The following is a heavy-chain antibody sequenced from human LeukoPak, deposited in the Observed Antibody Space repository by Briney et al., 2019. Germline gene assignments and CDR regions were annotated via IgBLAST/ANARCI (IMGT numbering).Heavy chain of an antibody. V-gene: IGHV4-59*01. CDR1: GGSISNYY. Sequence: PSETLSLTCTVSGGSISNYYWSWIRHPPGKGLEWIGYIYYSGSTNYNPSLKSRVTISVDTSKNQLSLKLSSVTAADTAVYYCARAGMYNWNYFDYWGQGTLVTVSS. CDR3: ARAGMYNWNYFDY. CDR2: IYYSGST. D-gene: IGHD1-20*01. J-gene: IGHJ4*02.